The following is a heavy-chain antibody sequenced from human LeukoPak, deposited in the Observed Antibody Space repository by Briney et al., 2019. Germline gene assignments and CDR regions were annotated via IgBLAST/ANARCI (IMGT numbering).Heavy chain of an antibody. CDR2: IIPIFGTA. CDR3: ASRITIFGVVIRGDYGMDV. J-gene: IGHJ6*02. D-gene: IGHD3-3*01. Sequence: SVKVSCKASGGTFSSYAISWVRQAPGQGLEWMGGIIPIFGTANYAQKFQGRVTITADESTSTAYMELSSLRSEDTAVYYYASRITIFGVVIRGDYGMDVWGQGTTVTVSS. CDR1: GGTFSSYA. V-gene: IGHV1-69*13.